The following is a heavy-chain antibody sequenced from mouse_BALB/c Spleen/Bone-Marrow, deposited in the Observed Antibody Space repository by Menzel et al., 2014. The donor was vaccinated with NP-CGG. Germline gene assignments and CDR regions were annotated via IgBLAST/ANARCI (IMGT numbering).Heavy chain of an antibody. V-gene: IGHV1-67*01. CDR1: GYTFTDYA. CDR2: ISSYYGDA. Sequence: VKLMESGAELVRPGVSVKISCKGSGYTFTDYAVHWVKQSHPKSLEWIGLISSYYGDATYNQKFKGKATMTVDKSSSTAFLELARLTSEDSAIYYCARSGKVRNAMDYWGQGTSVTVSS. CDR3: ARSGKVRNAMDY. D-gene: IGHD2-14*01. J-gene: IGHJ4*01.